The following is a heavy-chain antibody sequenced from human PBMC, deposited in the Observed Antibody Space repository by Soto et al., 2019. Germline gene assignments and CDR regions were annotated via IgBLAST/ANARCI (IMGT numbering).Heavy chain of an antibody. J-gene: IGHJ4*02. Sequence: SETLSLTCTVSGGSISSGGYYWSWIRQHPGKGLEWIGYIYYSGSTYYNTSLKSRVTISVDTSKNQFSLKLSSVTAADMAVFYCASSPDPDYGDYYFDYWGQGTLVTVSS. CDR3: ASSPDPDYGDYYFDY. D-gene: IGHD4-17*01. V-gene: IGHV4-31*03. CDR1: GGSISSGGYY. CDR2: IYYSGST.